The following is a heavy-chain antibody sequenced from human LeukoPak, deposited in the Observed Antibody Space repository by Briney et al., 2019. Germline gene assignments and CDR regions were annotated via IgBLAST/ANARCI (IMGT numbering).Heavy chain of an antibody. CDR2: INHSGST. V-gene: IGHV4-34*01. CDR1: GGSFSGYY. J-gene: IGHJ4*02. CDR3: ARGYVGFGFDY. D-gene: IGHD3-10*01. Sequence: SETLSLTCAVYGGSFSGYYWSWLRQPPGKGLEWIGEINHSGSTNYNPSLKSRVTISVDTSKNQFSLKLSSVTAADTAVYYCARGYVGFGFDYWGQGTLVTVSS.